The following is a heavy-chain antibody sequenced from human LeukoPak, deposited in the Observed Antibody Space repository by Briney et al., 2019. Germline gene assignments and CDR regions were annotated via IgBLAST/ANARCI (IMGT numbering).Heavy chain of an antibody. CDR1: GGSISSGDYY. CDR3: ARAIALADYYDSSGYSPQYFQR. D-gene: IGHD3-22*01. CDR2: IYYSGST. Sequence: SQTLSLTCTVSGGSISSGDYYWSWIRQPPGKGLEWIGYIYYSGSTYYNPSLKSRVTISVDTSKNQFSLKLSSVTAADTAVYYCARAIALADYYDSSGYSPQYFQRWGQGTLVTVSS. J-gene: IGHJ1*01. V-gene: IGHV4-30-4*01.